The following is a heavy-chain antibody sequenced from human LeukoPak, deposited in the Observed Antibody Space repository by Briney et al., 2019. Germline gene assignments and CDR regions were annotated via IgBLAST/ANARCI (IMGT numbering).Heavy chain of an antibody. J-gene: IGHJ4*02. CDR3: ARVRGRRGYKPNAYFDN. D-gene: IGHD1-1*01. CDR1: VYTFTLHY. CDR2: LNPSSGDT. Sequence: ASVTVSLTSSVYTFTLHYLHWVRQAPGQGLEWMGWLNPSSGDTHIAQKFHDRGTMTRATSIPTAYMELSVLTSDDTAVYYCARVRGRRGYKPNAYFDNWGQGTLVTVSS. V-gene: IGHV1-2*02.